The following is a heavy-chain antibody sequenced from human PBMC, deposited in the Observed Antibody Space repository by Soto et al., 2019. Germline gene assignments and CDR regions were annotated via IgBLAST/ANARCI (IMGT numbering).Heavy chain of an antibody. CDR2: INSDGSST. CDR3: EIRASYYDSSGYFDY. Sequence: GGSLRLSCAASGFTFSSYWMHWVRQAPGKGLVWVSRINSDGSSTSYADSVKGRFTISRDNAKNTLYLQMNSLRAEDTVLYYCEIRASYYDSSGYFDYWGQGTLVTVSS. J-gene: IGHJ4*02. CDR1: GFTFSSYW. V-gene: IGHV3-74*01. D-gene: IGHD3-22*01.